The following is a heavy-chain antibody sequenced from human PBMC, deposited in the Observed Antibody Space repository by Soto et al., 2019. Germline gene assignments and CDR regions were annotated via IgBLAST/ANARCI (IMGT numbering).Heavy chain of an antibody. CDR2: ISGSGGST. D-gene: IGHD3-22*01. CDR3: AKDLITMIVVARNAFDI. Sequence: LRLSCAASGFTFSSYAMSWVRQAPGKGLEWVSAISGSGGSTYYADSVKGRFTISRDNSKNTLYLQMNSLRAEDTAVYYCAKDLITMIVVARNAFDIWGQGTMVTV. J-gene: IGHJ3*02. CDR1: GFTFSSYA. V-gene: IGHV3-23*01.